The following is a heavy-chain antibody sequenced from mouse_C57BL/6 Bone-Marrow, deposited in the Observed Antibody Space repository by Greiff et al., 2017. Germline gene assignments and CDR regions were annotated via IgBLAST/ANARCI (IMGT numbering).Heavy chain of an antibody. CDR2: INYDGSST. V-gene: IGHV5-16*01. CDR1: GFTFSDYY. D-gene: IGHD1-1*01. J-gene: IGHJ1*03. Sequence: EVQLVESEGGLVQPGSSMKLSCTASGFTFSDYYMAWVRQVPEKGLEWVANINYDGSSTYYLDSLKSRFIISRDNAKNILYLQMSSLKTEDTATYYCAGVGAVEAHWYFDVWGTGTTVTVSS. CDR3: AGVGAVEAHWYFDV.